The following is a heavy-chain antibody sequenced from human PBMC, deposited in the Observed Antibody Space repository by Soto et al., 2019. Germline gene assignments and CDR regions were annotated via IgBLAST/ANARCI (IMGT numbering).Heavy chain of an antibody. J-gene: IGHJ3*02. CDR3: ARGLDSRGYPQVAFDI. D-gene: IGHD3-22*01. CDR2: IIPIFGTA. V-gene: IGHV1-69*01. CDR1: GGTFSSYA. Sequence: QVQLVQSGAEVKKPGSSVKVSCKASGGTFSSYAISWVRQAPGQGLEWMGGIIPIFGTANYAQKFQGRVTITADESTSTAYMELSSLRSEDTAVYYCARGLDSRGYPQVAFDIWGQGTMVTVSS.